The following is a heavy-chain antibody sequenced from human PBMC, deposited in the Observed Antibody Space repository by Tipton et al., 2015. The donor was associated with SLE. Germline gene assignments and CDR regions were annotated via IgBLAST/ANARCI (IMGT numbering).Heavy chain of an antibody. J-gene: IGHJ3*02. Sequence: TLSLTCTVSGGSISSHYWSWIRQPPGKGLEWIGYIYYSGSTNYNPSLKSRVTISVDTSKNQFSLKLSSVTAAATAVYYCARGGSSGWYLFGAFDIWGQGTMVTVSS. CDR1: GGSISSHY. CDR3: ARGGSSGWYLFGAFDI. V-gene: IGHV4-59*11. D-gene: IGHD6-19*01. CDR2: IYYSGST.